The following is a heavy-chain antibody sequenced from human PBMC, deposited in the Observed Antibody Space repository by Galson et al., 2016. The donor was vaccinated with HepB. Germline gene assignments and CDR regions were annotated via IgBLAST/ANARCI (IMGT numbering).Heavy chain of an antibody. Sequence: QSGAEVKKPGESLKISCKGSGYSFLTYCIAWVRQMPGKGLEWMGIIYPGDSAARFSPSFQGQVTVSVDKSTRTAYLQWTSLKVSDTAIYYCARGFDSSGAPLAKGGEGTLVSVSS. CDR2: IYPGDSAA. CDR3: ARGFDSSGAPLAK. V-gene: IGHV5-51*01. J-gene: IGHJ4*02. D-gene: IGHD3-22*01. CDR1: GYSFLTYC.